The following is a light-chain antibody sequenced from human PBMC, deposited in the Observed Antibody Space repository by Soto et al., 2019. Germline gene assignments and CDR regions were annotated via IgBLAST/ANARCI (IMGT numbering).Light chain of an antibody. Sequence: DIQMTQAPSTLSASVGDRVTITCRASQSISNWLAWYQQKPGKAPKLLIYNASNLQSGVPSRFSGSGSGTEFSLTISGLQPDDFATYYCQRYNDFQYVFGQGTKL. CDR3: QRYNDFQYV. CDR2: NAS. V-gene: IGKV1-5*03. J-gene: IGKJ2*01. CDR1: QSISNW.